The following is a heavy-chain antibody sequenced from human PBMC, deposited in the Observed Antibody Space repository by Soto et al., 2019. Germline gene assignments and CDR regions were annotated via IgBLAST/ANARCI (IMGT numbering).Heavy chain of an antibody. D-gene: IGHD2-2*01. V-gene: IGHV3-23*01. CDR1: GFTFSSYA. CDR3: AKGRGYCSSTSCYVGSDY. CDR2: ISGSGGST. Sequence: EVQLLESGGGLVQPGGSLRLSCAASGFTFSSYAMSWVRQAPGKGLEWVSAISGSGGSTYYADSVKGRFTISRDNSKNTXNMQMNSLRAGDTAVYYCAKGRGYCSSTSCYVGSDYWGQGTLVTVSS. J-gene: IGHJ4*02.